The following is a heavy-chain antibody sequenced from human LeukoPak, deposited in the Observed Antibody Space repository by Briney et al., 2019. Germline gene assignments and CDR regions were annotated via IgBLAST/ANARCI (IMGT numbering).Heavy chain of an antibody. Sequence: GRSLRLSCVASGFTLSTYGTHWVRQAPGKGLEWVAVIRSDGSSEYYADSVKGRFIISRDNSKNTLYLQMNSLRAEDTAMYYCARYCSGGTCYVGLIWGQGTLVTVSS. D-gene: IGHD2-15*01. CDR1: GFTLSTYG. CDR2: IRSDGSSE. V-gene: IGHV3-33*01. CDR3: ARYCSGGTCYVGLI. J-gene: IGHJ4*02.